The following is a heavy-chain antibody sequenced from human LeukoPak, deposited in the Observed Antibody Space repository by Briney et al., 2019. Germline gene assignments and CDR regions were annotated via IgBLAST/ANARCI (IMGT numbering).Heavy chain of an antibody. D-gene: IGHD2-15*01. CDR3: AKDFAPLVVVAATGYFDY. CDR1: GFTFSSYG. V-gene: IGHV3-30*02. Sequence: GRSLRLSCAASGFTFSSYGMHWVRQAPGKGLEWVAFIRYDGSNKYYADSVKGRFTISRDNSKNTLYLQMNSLRAEDTAVYYCAKDFAPLVVVAATGYFDYWGQGTLVTVSS. J-gene: IGHJ4*02. CDR2: IRYDGSNK.